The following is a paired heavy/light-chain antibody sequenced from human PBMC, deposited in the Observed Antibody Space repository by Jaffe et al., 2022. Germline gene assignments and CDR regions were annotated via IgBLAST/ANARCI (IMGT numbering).Heavy chain of an antibody. J-gene: IGHJ4*02. CDR2: IRGKASGGTT. Sequence: EVQVVESGGGLVQPGRSLRLSCEGSGFSFGDYGLSWVRQAPGKGLEWVCFIRGKASGGTTQYAASVRGRFIISRDDSKSFVYLQMNSLKTEDTAIYYCARGRGDHFNYDFDYWGQGALVTVSS. V-gene: IGHV3-49*04. CDR1: GFSFGDYG. D-gene: IGHD3-16*01. CDR3: ARGRGDHFNYDFDY.
Light chain of an antibody. CDR1: QSVLYSGNNKNY. CDR3: QQYAGVPYT. J-gene: IGKJ2*01. V-gene: IGKV4-1*01. Sequence: DIVMTQSPDSLAVSLGERATINCKSSQSVLYSGNNKNYLSWYQQKPGQPPKLLISWASTRESGVPDRFSGSASGTDFTLTISSLQAEDVAVYYCQQYAGVPYTFGQGTKVEIK. CDR2: WAS.